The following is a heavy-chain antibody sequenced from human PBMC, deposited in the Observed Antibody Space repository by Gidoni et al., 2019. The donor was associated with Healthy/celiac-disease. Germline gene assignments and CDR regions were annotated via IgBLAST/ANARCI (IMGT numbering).Heavy chain of an antibody. J-gene: IGHJ4*02. V-gene: IGHV3-23*01. D-gene: IGHD6-13*01. CDR2: ISGSGGST. CDR3: ATGAAAGTKWFDY. CDR1: GFTCSRYA. Sequence: EVQLLESGGGWVQPGGSLRLSCAASGFTCSRYAMSWVRQAPGKGLEWVSAISGSGGSTYYADSVKGRFTISRDNSKNTLYLQMNSLRAEDTAVYYCATGAAAGTKWFDYWGQGTLVTVSS.